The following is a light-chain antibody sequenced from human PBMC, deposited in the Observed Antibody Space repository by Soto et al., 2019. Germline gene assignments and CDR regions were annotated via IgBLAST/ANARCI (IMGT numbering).Light chain of an antibody. Sequence: DIQMTQSPSPLFASVGDRVTITCRASQSISIWLAGYQQKPGTAPKLLIYKASTLQSGVPSRFSGSGSGTEFTLTISSLQPDDSATYYCQQYRDNWTFGQGTKVEIK. CDR3: QQYRDNWT. CDR1: QSISIW. V-gene: IGKV1-5*03. J-gene: IGKJ1*01. CDR2: KAS.